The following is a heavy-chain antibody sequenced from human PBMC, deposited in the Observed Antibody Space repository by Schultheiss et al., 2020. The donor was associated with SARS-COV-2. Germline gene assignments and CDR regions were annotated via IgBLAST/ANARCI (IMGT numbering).Heavy chain of an antibody. D-gene: IGHD3-9*01. CDR3: ARVQLVSLYYYYGMDV. V-gene: IGHV3-33*01. CDR1: GFTFSSYG. Sequence: GESLKISCAASGFTFSSYGMHWVRQAPGKGLEWVAVIWYDGSNKYYADSVKGRFTISRDNSKNTLYLQMNSLRAEDTAVYYCARVQLVSLYYYYGMDVWGQGTTVTVSS. CDR2: IWYDGSNK. J-gene: IGHJ6*02.